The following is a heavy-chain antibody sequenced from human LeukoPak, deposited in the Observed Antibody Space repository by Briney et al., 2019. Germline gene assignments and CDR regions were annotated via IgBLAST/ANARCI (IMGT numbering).Heavy chain of an antibody. CDR3: ARISSSGYLDY. J-gene: IGHJ4*02. Sequence: SGPTLVNPSQTLTLTCTFSGFSLSTSGMRVSWIRQPPGKALEWLARIDWDDDKFYSTSLKTRLTISKDTSKNQVVLTMTNMDPVDTATYYCARISSSGYLDYWGQGTLVTVSS. D-gene: IGHD3-22*01. CDR1: GFSLSTSGMR. V-gene: IGHV2-70*04. CDR2: IDWDDDK.